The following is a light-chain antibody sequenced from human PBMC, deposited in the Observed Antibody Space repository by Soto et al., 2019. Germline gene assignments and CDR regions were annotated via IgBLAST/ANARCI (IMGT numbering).Light chain of an antibody. CDR1: QSVRSY. CDR2: DAS. V-gene: IGKV3-11*01. Sequence: EILLTKSPATLSLSPGERATLSGRAMQSVRSYLAWNQQKPAQAPRLLIYDASNRDTGIPARFSGSGSGTDFTLTISSLEPGDCEVYWCQQRGNWPQGFGQATKLEI. CDR3: QQRGNWPQG. J-gene: IGKJ2*01.